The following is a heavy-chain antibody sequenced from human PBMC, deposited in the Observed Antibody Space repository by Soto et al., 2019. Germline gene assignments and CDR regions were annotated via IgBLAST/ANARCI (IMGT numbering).Heavy chain of an antibody. CDR3: AKDGIQLWPRYYFDF. Sequence: HVQLVQSEAEVKKPGASVQVSCKVSGYSFTNYSMHWVRQVPGQGPEWMGKINPTSGSTSYAQKFKDKVTMTRDMSSNTLYIQLSSLTSEDTAVYYCAKDGIQLWPRYYFDFWGQGTLVIVSS. J-gene: IGHJ4*02. CDR1: GYSFTNYS. D-gene: IGHD5-18*01. V-gene: IGHV1-46*01. CDR2: INPTSGST.